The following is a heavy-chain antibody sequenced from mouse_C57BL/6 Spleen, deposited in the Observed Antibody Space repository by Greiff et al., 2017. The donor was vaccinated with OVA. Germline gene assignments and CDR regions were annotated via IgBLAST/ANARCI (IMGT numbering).Heavy chain of an antibody. V-gene: IGHV1-82*01. D-gene: IGHD1-1*01. CDR2: IYPGDGDT. Sequence: VQLQQSGPELVKPGASVKISCKASGYAFSSSWMNWVKQRPGKGLEWIGRIYPGDGDTNYNGKFKGKATLTADKSSSTAYMHLSSLTSEDSAVYFCARPGGSSSFDYWGQGTTLTVSS. CDR1: GYAFSSSW. CDR3: ARPGGSSSFDY. J-gene: IGHJ2*01.